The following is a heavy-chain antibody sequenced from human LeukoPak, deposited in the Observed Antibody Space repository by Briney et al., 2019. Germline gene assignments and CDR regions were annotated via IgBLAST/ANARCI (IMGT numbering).Heavy chain of an antibody. D-gene: IGHD6-19*01. CDR2: IYNRGST. V-gene: IGHV4-59*01. J-gene: IGHJ3*02. CDR1: GGPISSYY. CDR3: ARAAYSSSWAAFDI. Sequence: SETLSLTCTVSGGPISSYYWSWIRQPPGKGLEWIGYIYNRGSTNYNPSLRSRVTISVDTSKSQFSLKLSSVTAADTAVYYCARAAYSSSWAAFDIWGQGTMVTAS.